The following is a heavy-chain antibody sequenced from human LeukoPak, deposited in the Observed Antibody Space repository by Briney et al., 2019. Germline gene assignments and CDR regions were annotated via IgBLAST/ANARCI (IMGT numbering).Heavy chain of an antibody. CDR3: ARIFGEWELLVDY. D-gene: IGHD1-26*01. Sequence: SETLSLTCAVYGGSFSGYYWSWIRQPPGKGLEWIGSIYYSGSTYYNPSLKSRVTISVDTSKNQFSLKLSSVTAADTAVYYCARIFGEWELLVDYWGQGTLVTVSS. CDR1: GGSFSGYY. V-gene: IGHV4-34*01. J-gene: IGHJ4*02. CDR2: IYYSGST.